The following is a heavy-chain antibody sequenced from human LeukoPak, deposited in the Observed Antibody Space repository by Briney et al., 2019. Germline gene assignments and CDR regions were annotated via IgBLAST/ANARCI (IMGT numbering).Heavy chain of an antibody. D-gene: IGHD3-10*01. CDR3: ARAGSITMVRGVIKYFQH. J-gene: IGHJ1*01. V-gene: IGHV1-2*04. CDR2: INPNSGGT. CDR1: GYTFTGYY. Sequence: ASVKISCKASGYTFTGYYMHWVRQATGQGLEWMGWINPNSGGTNYAQKFQGWVTMTRDTSISTAYMELSRLRSDDTAVYYCARAGSITMVRGVIKYFQHWGQGTLVTVSS.